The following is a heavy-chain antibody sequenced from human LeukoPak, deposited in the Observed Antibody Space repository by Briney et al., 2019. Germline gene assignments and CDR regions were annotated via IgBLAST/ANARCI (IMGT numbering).Heavy chain of an antibody. D-gene: IGHD3-22*01. CDR1: GGSFSGYY. CDR2: INHGGST. CDR3: ARASLYYYDSSGYYNFDY. J-gene: IGHJ4*02. V-gene: IGHV4-34*01. Sequence: SETLSLTCAVYGGSFSGYYWSWIRQPPGKGLKWIGEINHGGSTNYNPSLKSRVTILIDTSKNQFPLKLTSVTAADTAVYYCARASLYYYDSSGYYNFDYWGQGTLVTVSS.